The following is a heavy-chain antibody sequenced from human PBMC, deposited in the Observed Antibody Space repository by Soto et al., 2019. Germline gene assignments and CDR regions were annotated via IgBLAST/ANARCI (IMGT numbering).Heavy chain of an antibody. CDR1: GFTFSSYS. CDR2: ISSSSSYI. Sequence: GGSLRLSCAASGFTFSSYSMNWVRQAPGKGLEWVSSISSSSSYIYYADSVKGRFTISRDNAKNSLYLQMNSLRAEDTAVYYCARAPVTLYSGYDYGFDYWGQGTLVTVS. J-gene: IGHJ4*02. V-gene: IGHV3-21*01. D-gene: IGHD5-12*01. CDR3: ARAPVTLYSGYDYGFDY.